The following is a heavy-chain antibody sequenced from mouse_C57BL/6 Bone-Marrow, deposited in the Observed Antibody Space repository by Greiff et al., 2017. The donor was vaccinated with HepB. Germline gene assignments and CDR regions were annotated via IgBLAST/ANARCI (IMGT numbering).Heavy chain of an antibody. V-gene: IGHV1-15*01. CDR2: IDPETGGT. CDR1: GYTFTDYE. D-gene: IGHD1-2*01. Sequence: VQLQQSGAELVRPGASVTLSCKASGYTFTDYEMHWVKQTPVHGLEWIGAIDPETGGTAYNQKFKGKAILTADKSSSTAYMELRSLTSEDSAVYYCTRGGLLRLTGSYYFDYWGQGTTLTVSS. CDR3: TRGGLLRLTGSYYFDY. J-gene: IGHJ2*01.